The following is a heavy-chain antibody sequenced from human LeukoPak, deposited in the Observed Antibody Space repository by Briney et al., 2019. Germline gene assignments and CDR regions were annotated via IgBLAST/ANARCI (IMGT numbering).Heavy chain of an antibody. J-gene: IGHJ4*02. CDR2: IIPIFGTA. V-gene: IGHV1-69*05. CDR3: AREGRSLGPYYFDY. CDR1: GGTFSSYA. Sequence: GASVKVSCKASGGTFSSYAISWVRQAPGQGLEWMGGIIPIFGTANYAQKFRGRVTITTDESTSTAYMELSSLRSEDTAVYYCAREGRSLGPYYFDYWGQGTLVTVSS. D-gene: IGHD3-16*02.